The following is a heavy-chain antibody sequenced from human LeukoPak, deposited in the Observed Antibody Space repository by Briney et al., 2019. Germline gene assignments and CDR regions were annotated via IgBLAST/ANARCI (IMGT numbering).Heavy chain of an antibody. V-gene: IGHV3-53*01. J-gene: IGHJ3*02. D-gene: IGHD6-19*01. CDR1: GLTVSSNY. CDR3: ARAGTAVAGHDAFDI. CDR2: IYSGGST. Sequence: AGGSLRLSCAASGLTVSSNYMSWVRQAPGKGLEGGAVIYSGGSTYYADSVKGRFTISRDNSKNTLYLQMNSLRAEDTAVYYCARAGTAVAGHDAFDIWGQGTMVTVSS.